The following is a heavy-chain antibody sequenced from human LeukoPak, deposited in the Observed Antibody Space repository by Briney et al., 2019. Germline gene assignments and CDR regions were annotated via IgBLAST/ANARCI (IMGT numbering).Heavy chain of an antibody. CDR2: IRSDGSDK. J-gene: IGHJ6*03. CDR1: GFTFSGFG. V-gene: IGHV3-30*02. Sequence: GGSLRLSCAASGFTFSGFGMHWVRQAPGKGLEWLTFIRSDGSDKWYADSVKGRFTMSRDNAKNSLYLQVNSLRAEDRAVYYCARGFGLAYSYYCMDVWGKGTTVTISS. D-gene: IGHD3-3*01. CDR3: ARGFGLAYSYYCMDV.